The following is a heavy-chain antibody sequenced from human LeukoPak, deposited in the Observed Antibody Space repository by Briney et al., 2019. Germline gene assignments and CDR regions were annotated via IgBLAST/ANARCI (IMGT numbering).Heavy chain of an antibody. CDR2: ILYDGSNK. Sequence: GGSLRLSCAASGFTFNSYAMHWVRQAPGKGLEWVAVILYDGSNKYYADSVKGRFTISRDNSKNTPYLQMNSLRAEDTAVYYCVRGVSYGSGSSPFDYWGQGTLVTVSS. CDR1: GFTFNSYA. CDR3: VRGVSYGSGSSPFDY. J-gene: IGHJ4*02. D-gene: IGHD3-10*01. V-gene: IGHV3-30*04.